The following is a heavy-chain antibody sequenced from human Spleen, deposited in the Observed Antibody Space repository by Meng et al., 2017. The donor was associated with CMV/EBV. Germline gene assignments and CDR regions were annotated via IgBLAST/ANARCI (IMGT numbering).Heavy chain of an antibody. CDR3: ARQGYYYYGMDV. CDR1: GGSISSSSYY. Sequence: SETLSLTCTVSGGSISSSSYYWGWIRQPPGKGLEWIGSIYYSGSTHYNPSLKSRVTISVDTSKNQFSLKLSSVTAADTAVYYCARQGYYYYGMDVWGQGTTVTVSS. J-gene: IGHJ6*02. CDR2: IYYSGST. V-gene: IGHV4-39*01.